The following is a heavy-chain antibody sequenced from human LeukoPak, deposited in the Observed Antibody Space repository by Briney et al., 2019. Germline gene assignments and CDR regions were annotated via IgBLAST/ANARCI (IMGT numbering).Heavy chain of an antibody. CDR2: IYSGGST. CDR1: GFTVSSNY. J-gene: IGHJ6*03. D-gene: IGHD6-19*01. V-gene: IGHV3-66*02. CDR3: AKARGRSGWGYYMDV. Sequence: TGGSLRLSCAASGFTVSSNYMSWVRQAPGKGLEWVSVIYSGGSTYYADSVKGRFTISRDNSKNTLYLQMNSLRAEDTAVYYCAKARGRSGWGYYMDVWGKGTTVIISS.